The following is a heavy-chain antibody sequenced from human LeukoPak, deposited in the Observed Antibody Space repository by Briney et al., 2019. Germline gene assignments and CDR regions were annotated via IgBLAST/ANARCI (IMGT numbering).Heavy chain of an antibody. CDR2: ISASGDVT. CDR1: GFSFSAYP. J-gene: IGHJ3*02. V-gene: IGHV3-23*01. Sequence: PGGSLRLSCAASGFSFSAYPMGWVRQAPGKGLQWLSGISASGDVTFHADRVKGRFAISRDNSKNTLYLQMTGLSAGDTAEYYCAKSLFTSATGTGRAFHIWGQGTMVTVSS. CDR3: AKSLFTSATGTGRAFHI. D-gene: IGHD1-1*01.